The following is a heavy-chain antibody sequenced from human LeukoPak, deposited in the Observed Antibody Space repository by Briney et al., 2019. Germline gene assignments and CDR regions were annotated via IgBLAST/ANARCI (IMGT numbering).Heavy chain of an antibody. CDR2: IKQDGSEK. CDR3: ARQDPIDYYYGMDV. J-gene: IGHJ6*02. Sequence: GGSLRLSCAASGFTFSSYWMSWVRQAPGKGLEWVANIKQDGSEKYYVDSVKGRFTISRDNAKNSLYLQTNSLRAEDTAVYYCARQDPIDYYYGMDVWGQGTTVTVSS. CDR1: GFTFSSYW. V-gene: IGHV3-7*01.